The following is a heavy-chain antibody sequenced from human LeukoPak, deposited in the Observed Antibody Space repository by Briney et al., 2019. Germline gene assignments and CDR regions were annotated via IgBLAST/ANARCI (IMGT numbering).Heavy chain of an antibody. CDR1: GYSISSGYY. J-gene: IGHJ5*02. Sequence: SETLSLTCAVSGYSISSGYYWGWIRQPPGKGLQWIGSIYHSGSTYYNPSLKSRVTISVDTSKNQLSLKLSSLTAADTAVYYCARHEYSGSYYGLSWFDPWGQGTLVTVSS. D-gene: IGHD1-26*01. CDR2: IYHSGST. V-gene: IGHV4-38-2*01. CDR3: ARHEYSGSYYGLSWFDP.